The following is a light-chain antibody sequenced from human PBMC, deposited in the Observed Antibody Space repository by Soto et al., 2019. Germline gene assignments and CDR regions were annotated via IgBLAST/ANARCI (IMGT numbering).Light chain of an antibody. J-gene: IGKJ4*01. Sequence: DIQLTQSPSFLSASVGDRVTITCRASQGISSYLAWYQQKPGKAPKLLIYAASTLQSGVPSRFSGSGSGTEFTLTISSLQPEDVATYSCQQLSSYPLTFGGGNKVESK. V-gene: IGKV1-9*01. CDR1: QGISSY. CDR2: AAS. CDR3: QQLSSYPLT.